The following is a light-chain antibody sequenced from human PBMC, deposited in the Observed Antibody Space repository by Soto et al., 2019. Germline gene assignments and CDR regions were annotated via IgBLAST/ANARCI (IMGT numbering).Light chain of an antibody. V-gene: IGLV7-43*01. CDR3: LLYYGGAQV. CDR1: TGAVTSGYY. J-gene: IGLJ3*02. Sequence: QAVVTQEPSLTVSPGETVTLTCASSTGAVTSGYYPNWFQQKPGQAPRPLIYSISNKHSWTPARFSGSLLGDKAALTLSGVQPEDEAEYYCLLYYGGAQVFGGGTNLTVL. CDR2: SIS.